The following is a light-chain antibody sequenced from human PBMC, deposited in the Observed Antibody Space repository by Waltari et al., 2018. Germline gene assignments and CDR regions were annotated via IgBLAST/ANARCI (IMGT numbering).Light chain of an antibody. V-gene: IGKV3-20*01. CDR2: GAS. Sequence: EVVLTQSPGTLSLSPGERATHACRASQSVGRSLAWYQQKPGQAPRLLIYGASRRATGIPDRVSGSGSGKVFSLTISRLEPEDFAVYYCQHYVRLPATFGQGTKVEI. CDR1: QSVGRS. J-gene: IGKJ1*01. CDR3: QHYVRLPAT.